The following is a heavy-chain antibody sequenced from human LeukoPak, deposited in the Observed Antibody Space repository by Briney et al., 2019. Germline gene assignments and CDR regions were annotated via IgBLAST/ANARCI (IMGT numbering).Heavy chain of an antibody. Sequence: GGSLRLSCAASGFTFSSYSMNWVRQAPGKGLEWVSSISSSSSYIYYADSVKGRFTISRDNAKNSLYLQMNSLRAEDTAVYYCARASAAMVMGGYYYGMDVWGQGTTVTVSS. CDR3: ARASAAMVMGGYYYGMDV. J-gene: IGHJ6*02. D-gene: IGHD5-18*01. CDR2: ISSSSSYI. V-gene: IGHV3-21*01. CDR1: GFTFSSYS.